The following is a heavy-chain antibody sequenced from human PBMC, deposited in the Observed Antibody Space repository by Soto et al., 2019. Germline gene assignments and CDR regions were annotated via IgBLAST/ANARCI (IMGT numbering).Heavy chain of an antibody. J-gene: IGHJ6*02. V-gene: IGHV1-3*01. CDR1: GYTFTSYA. CDR3: AKDLQHYYYYGMDV. D-gene: IGHD6-13*01. Sequence: ASVKVSCKASGYTFTSYAMHWVRQAPGRRLEWMGWLNAGNGNTKYSQKFQGRVTITRDTSASTAYMELSSLRSEDTAVYYCAKDLQHYYYYGMDVWGQGTTVTVSS. CDR2: LNAGNGNT.